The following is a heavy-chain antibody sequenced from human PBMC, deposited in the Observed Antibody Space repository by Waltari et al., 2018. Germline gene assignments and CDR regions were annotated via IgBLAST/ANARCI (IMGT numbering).Heavy chain of an antibody. J-gene: IGHJ4*02. D-gene: IGHD3-3*01. Sequence: QVQLQQWGAGLLKPSETLSLTCAVYGGSFSGYYWSWIRQPPGKGLEWIGEINHSGSTNYSAASQSGVTISVDASKNQFALKLSSVSAAGTAVYYCARGQRYYDVWSGYPGSYFDYWGQGTLVTVSS. CDR3: ARGQRYYDVWSGYPGSYFDY. V-gene: IGHV4-34*01. CDR1: GGSFSGYY. CDR2: INHSGST.